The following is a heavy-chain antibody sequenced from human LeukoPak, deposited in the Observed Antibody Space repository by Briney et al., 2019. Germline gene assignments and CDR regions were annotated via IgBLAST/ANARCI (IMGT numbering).Heavy chain of an antibody. CDR2: IYPGDSDT. CDR1: GYSFTSYW. D-gene: IGHD1-26*01. CDR3: ARHGSSPWDYMDV. Sequence: GESLKISCKGSGYSFTSYWIGWVRQMPGKGLEWMGIIYPGDSDTRYSPSFQGQVTISSDKSISTAYLQWSSLKASDTAMYYCARHGSSPWDYMDVWGKGTTVTVSS. J-gene: IGHJ6*03. V-gene: IGHV5-51*01.